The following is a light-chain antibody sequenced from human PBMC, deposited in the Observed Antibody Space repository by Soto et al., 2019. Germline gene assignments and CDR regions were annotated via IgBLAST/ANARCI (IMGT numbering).Light chain of an antibody. CDR3: QQRRKWPPLFT. CDR1: QSVSSY. CDR2: DAS. V-gene: IGKV3-11*01. Sequence: EIVLTQSPATLSLSPGERATLSCRASQSVSSYLAWYQQKPGQAPRLLIYDASNRATGIPARFSGSGSGTDFTLTISSLETEDFAVYYCQQRRKWPPLFTFGPGTKVDIK. J-gene: IGKJ3*01.